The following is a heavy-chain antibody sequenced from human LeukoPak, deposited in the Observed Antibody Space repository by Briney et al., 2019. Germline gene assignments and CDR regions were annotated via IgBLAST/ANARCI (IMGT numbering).Heavy chain of an antibody. CDR3: ARGDSIGFGQALDI. D-gene: IGHD3-22*01. J-gene: IGHJ3*02. CDR1: GGSISSSSYY. CDR2: ISYSGTT. V-gene: IGHV4-39*02. Sequence: SETLSLTCTVSGGSISSSSYYWGWIRQPPGKGLEWIGSISYSGTTYNNPSLKSRVTISVDTSKNQVSLKLSSATAADTAVYYCARGDSIGFGQALDIWGQGTMVTVSS.